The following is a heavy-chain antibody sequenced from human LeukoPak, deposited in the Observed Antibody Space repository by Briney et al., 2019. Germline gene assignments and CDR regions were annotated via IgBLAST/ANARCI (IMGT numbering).Heavy chain of an antibody. D-gene: IGHD1-26*01. CDR1: GGSICSYN. CDR2: IYYSGTT. J-gene: IGHJ5*02. Sequence: SETLSLTSADPGGSICSYNWSCVREPPGEGLEWIVYIYYSGTTNYNPSLKSRVTISVDTSKNQFSMKLSSVTAANTAVYYCAKSLKPYSGSYPFDPWGQGTRVTVSS. V-gene: IGHV4-59*01. CDR3: AKSLKPYSGSYPFDP.